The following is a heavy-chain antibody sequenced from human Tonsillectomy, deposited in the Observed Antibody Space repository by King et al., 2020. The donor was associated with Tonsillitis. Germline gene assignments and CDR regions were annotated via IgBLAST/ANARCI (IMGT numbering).Heavy chain of an antibody. V-gene: IGHV1-18*04. CDR3: ARTPSDIVLMVYAIYFDY. CDR1: GYTFTSYG. D-gene: IGHD2-8*01. Sequence: QGQLVQSGAEVKKPGASVKVSCKASGYTFTSYGISWVRQAPGQGLEWMGWISAYNGNTNYAQKLKGRVTMTTDTSTSTAYMELRSLRSDDTAVYYCARTPSDIVLMVYAIYFDYWGQGTLVTVSS. J-gene: IGHJ4*02. CDR2: ISAYNGNT.